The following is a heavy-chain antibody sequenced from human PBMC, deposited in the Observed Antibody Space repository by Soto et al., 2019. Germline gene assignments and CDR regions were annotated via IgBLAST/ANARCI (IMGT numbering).Heavy chain of an antibody. D-gene: IGHD3-10*01. Sequence: QVQLVESGGGVVQPGRSLRLSCAASGFTFSSYAMHWVRQAPGKGLEWVAVISYDGSNKYYADSVKGRFTISRENSKKTLYLQKNRLRAEDTAVYYCARDPMGRYYGSGSYYFDYWGQGTLVTVST. V-gene: IGHV3-30-3*01. CDR2: ISYDGSNK. CDR1: GFTFSSYA. CDR3: ARDPMGRYYGSGSYYFDY. J-gene: IGHJ4*02.